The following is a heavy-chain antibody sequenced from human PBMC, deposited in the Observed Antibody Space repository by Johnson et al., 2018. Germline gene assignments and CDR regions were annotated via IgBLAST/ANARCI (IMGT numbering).Heavy chain of an antibody. CDR3: AKAPREQWRFPYYYYYMDV. CDR2: ISWNSDSL. Sequence: VQLVQSGGGVVQPGRSLRLSCAASGFTFDDYAMHWVRQAPGKGLEWVSGISWNSDSLGYADSVKGRFTISRDNARHSLYLQMNSLRAEDTALYYCAKAPREQWRFPYYYYYMDVWGKGTTVTVSS. V-gene: IGHV3-9*01. J-gene: IGHJ6*03. CDR1: GFTFDDYA. D-gene: IGHD6-19*01.